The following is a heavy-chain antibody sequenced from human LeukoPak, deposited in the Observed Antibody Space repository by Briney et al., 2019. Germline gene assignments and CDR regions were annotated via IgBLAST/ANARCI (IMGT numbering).Heavy chain of an antibody. CDR2: FDPEDGET. D-gene: IGHD3-3*01. Sequence: ASVKVSCKVSGYTLTELSMHWVRQAPGKGLEWMGGFDPEDGETIYAQKFQGRVTITADESTSTAFMELSSLRSEDTAVYYCARGNPRSLLPYYFDYWGQGTLVTVSS. CDR3: ARGNPRSLLPYYFDY. J-gene: IGHJ4*02. V-gene: IGHV1-24*01. CDR1: GYTLTELS.